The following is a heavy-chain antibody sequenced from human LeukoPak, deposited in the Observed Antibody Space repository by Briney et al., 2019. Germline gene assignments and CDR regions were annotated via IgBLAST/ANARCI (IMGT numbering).Heavy chain of an antibody. J-gene: IGHJ4*02. D-gene: IGHD3-10*01. CDR2: ISGSGGST. Sequence: PGGSLRLSCAASGFTFSNYAMSWVRQAPGKGLEWVSDISGSGGSTYYADSVKGRFTISRDNSKNTVYLQMNSLRAEDTAVYYCATYYYDSGSYYMNDWGQGTLVTVSS. CDR3: ATYYYDSGSYYMND. V-gene: IGHV3-23*01. CDR1: GFTFSNYA.